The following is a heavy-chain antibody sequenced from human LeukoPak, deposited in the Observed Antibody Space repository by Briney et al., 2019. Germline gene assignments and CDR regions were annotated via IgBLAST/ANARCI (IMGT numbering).Heavy chain of an antibody. D-gene: IGHD3-9*01. J-gene: IGHJ4*02. CDR3: ASCGPGWFCLVTITFRLDYFEY. CDR2: INHSGST. Sequence: SETLSLTCAVYGGSFSGYYWSWIRQPPGKGLEWIGEINHSGSTNSNPSLKSRVTISVDTSKNQFSLKLSSVTAADTAVYYCASCGPGWFCLVTITFRLDYFEYWGQGTLVTVSS. V-gene: IGHV4-34*01. CDR1: GGSFSGYY.